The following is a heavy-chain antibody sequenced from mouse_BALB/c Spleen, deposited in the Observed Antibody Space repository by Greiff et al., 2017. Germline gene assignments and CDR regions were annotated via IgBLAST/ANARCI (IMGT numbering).Heavy chain of an antibody. V-gene: IGHV1-7*01. CDR2: INPSTGYT. CDR1: GYTFTSYW. Sequence: QVQLQQSGAELAKPGASVKMSCKASGYTFTSYWMHWVKQRPGQGLEWIGYINPSTGYTEYNQKFEDKATLTADKSSSTAYMQLSSLTSEDSAVYYCARFKGNFLYFDYWGQGTTLTVSS. CDR3: ARFKGNFLYFDY. D-gene: IGHD2-1*01. J-gene: IGHJ2*01.